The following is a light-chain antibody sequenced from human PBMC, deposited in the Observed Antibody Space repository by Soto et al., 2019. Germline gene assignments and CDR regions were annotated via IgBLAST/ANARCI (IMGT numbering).Light chain of an antibody. J-gene: IGKJ5*01. CDR3: QQYGTSVT. V-gene: IGKV3-20*01. Sequence: ENVLTQSPGTLSLSPGERATLSCGASQSVSNNYLAWYQQKPCQSPRLLIYGASTRATGIPDRFSGSVSGTDFTLSINSLDPEDFAVYFCQQYGTSVTFGQGTRLEIK. CDR1: QSVSNNY. CDR2: GAS.